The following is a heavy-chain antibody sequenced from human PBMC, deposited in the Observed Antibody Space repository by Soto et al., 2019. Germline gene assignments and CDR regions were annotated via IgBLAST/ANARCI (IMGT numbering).Heavy chain of an antibody. V-gene: IGHV2-5*02. D-gene: IGHD3-10*01. J-gene: IGHJ6*02. CDR1: GFSLSTSGVG. Sequence: QITLKESGPTLVKPTQTLTLTCTFSGFSLSTSGVGVGWIRQPPGKALEWLALIYWDGDKRYSPSLKSRLTITKDTSKNQVDLTMTNMDPVDTATYYCAHSRYYYGSGSYSLNGMDVWGLGTTVTVSS. CDR3: AHSRYYYGSGSYSLNGMDV. CDR2: IYWDGDK.